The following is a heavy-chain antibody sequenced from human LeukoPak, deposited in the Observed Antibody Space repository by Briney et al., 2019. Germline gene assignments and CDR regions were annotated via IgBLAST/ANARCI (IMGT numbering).Heavy chain of an antibody. CDR3: ARDIAYSAHKGGY. D-gene: IGHD5-12*01. CDR1: GFTFSSYW. V-gene: IGHV3-74*01. Sequence: GGSLRLSCAASGFTFSSYWMHWVRQAPGKGLVWVSHINTDGSTTTYADSVKGRFSISRDNAKNTLYLQMNTLQAEDTAVYYCARDIAYSAHKGGYWGQGTLVTVSS. CDR2: INTDGSTT. J-gene: IGHJ4*02.